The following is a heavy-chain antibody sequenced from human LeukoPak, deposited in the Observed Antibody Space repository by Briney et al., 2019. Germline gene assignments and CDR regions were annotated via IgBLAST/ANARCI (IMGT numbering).Heavy chain of an antibody. J-gene: IGHJ4*02. CDR1: GGSISGYY. D-gene: IGHD3-16*01. V-gene: IGHV4-4*07. CDR2: IFSSGST. Sequence: SETLSLTCTVSGGSISGYYWSWIRQPAGQGLECIGRIFSSGSTNYNPSLKGRVTMSVDTSKNQFSLRLSSVTAADTAVYYCARDLGLSLDYWGQGSWSPSP. CDR3: ARDLGLSLDY.